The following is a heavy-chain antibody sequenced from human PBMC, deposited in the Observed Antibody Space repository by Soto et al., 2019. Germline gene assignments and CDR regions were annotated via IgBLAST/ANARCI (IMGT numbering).Heavy chain of an antibody. CDR3: ARDSSEGEYYFDY. CDR2: IIPIFGTA. D-gene: IGHD6-6*01. J-gene: IGHJ4*02. CDR1: GGTFSIYA. Sequence: SVKVSCKASGGTFSIYAISWVLQAPGQGLEWMGGIIPIFGTANYAQKFQGRVTITADESTSTAYMELSSLRSEDTAVYYCARDSSEGEYYFDYWGQGTLVTVSS. V-gene: IGHV1-69*13.